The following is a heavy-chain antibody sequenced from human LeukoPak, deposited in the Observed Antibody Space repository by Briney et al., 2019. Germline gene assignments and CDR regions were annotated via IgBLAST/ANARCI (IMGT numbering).Heavy chain of an antibody. J-gene: IGHJ4*02. CDR1: GFTFSNYA. CDR3: AMSFTVTMSTFDY. V-gene: IGHV3-23*01. D-gene: IGHD4-17*01. Sequence: PGGSLRLSCAASGFTFSNYAMSWVRQAPGKGLEWVSSLSDSGGSTYYADSVKGRFTISRDNSKNTLYLQMNSLRAEDTALYYCAMSFTVTMSTFDYWGQGTLATVSS. CDR2: LSDSGGST.